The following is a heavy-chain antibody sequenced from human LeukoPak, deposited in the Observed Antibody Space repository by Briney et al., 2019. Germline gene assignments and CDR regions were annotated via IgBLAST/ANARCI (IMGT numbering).Heavy chain of an antibody. CDR1: GFTFGDYA. V-gene: IGHV3-49*04. CDR3: TREGRSYGRPFGDY. Sequence: GGSLRLSCTASGFTFGDYAMSWVRQAPGKGLEWVGFIRSKTYGGTTEYAASVKGRFTISRDDSKSIAYLQMNSLKTEDTAVYYCTREGRSYGRPFGDYWGQGTLVTVSS. J-gene: IGHJ4*02. CDR2: IRSKTYGGTT. D-gene: IGHD5-18*01.